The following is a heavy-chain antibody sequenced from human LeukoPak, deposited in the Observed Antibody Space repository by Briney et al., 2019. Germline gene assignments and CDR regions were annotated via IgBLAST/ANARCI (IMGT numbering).Heavy chain of an antibody. J-gene: IGHJ4*02. Sequence: GGSLRLSCAASGFTFSSYEMNWVRQAPGKGLEWVSAISGSGGSTYYADSVKGRFTISRDNSKNTLYLQMNSLRAEDTAVYYCAKDMGVGATPPSLGGQGTLVTVSS. D-gene: IGHD1-26*01. CDR3: AKDMGVGATPPSL. V-gene: IGHV3-23*01. CDR2: ISGSGGST. CDR1: GFTFSSYE.